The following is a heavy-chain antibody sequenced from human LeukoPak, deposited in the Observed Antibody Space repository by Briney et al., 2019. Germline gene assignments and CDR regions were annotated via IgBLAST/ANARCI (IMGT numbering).Heavy chain of an antibody. D-gene: IGHD4-17*01. Sequence: PGGSLRLSCAASGFTFSIYWMSWVRQAPGKGLEWVSYISPGGNTIYYADSMKGRFTVSRDDAKNSLSLHMNSLRAEDTAVYYCARVRGPTVTTMYFDYWGQGTLVTVSS. CDR1: GFTFSIYW. V-gene: IGHV3-48*04. CDR3: ARVRGPTVTTMYFDY. J-gene: IGHJ4*02. CDR2: ISPGGNTI.